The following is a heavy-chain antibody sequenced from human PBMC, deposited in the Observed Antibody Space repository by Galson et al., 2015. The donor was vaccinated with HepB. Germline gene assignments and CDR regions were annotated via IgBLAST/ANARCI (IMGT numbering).Heavy chain of an antibody. Sequence: SLRLSCAASGFTVSNNYMNWVRQAPGEGLEWVSVIYSGGGTFYADSVKGRFTISRDNSKNTLYLQMNSLRVEDTAVYYCARGGEKRYYFDYLGQGTLVTVSS. D-gene: IGHD3-10*01. V-gene: IGHV3-53*01. CDR1: GFTVSNNY. CDR3: ARGGEKRYYFDY. CDR2: IYSGGGT. J-gene: IGHJ4*02.